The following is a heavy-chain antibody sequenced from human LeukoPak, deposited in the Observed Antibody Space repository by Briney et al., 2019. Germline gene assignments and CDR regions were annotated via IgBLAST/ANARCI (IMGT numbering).Heavy chain of an antibody. Sequence: PGGSLRLSCAASGFSFNNYGMHWVRQCPGKGLEWVAFIRFDGSNKYYAESVQGRFTISRDNSKNTLYLQMDSLRTEDTAVYYCAITTSIVVVPAAPFDSWGQGILVAVSS. D-gene: IGHD2-2*01. J-gene: IGHJ4*02. CDR1: GFSFNNYG. V-gene: IGHV3-30*02. CDR3: AITTSIVVVPAAPFDS. CDR2: IRFDGSNK.